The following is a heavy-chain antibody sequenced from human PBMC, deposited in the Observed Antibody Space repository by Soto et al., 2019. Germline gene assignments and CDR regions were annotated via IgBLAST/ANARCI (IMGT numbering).Heavy chain of an antibody. Sequence: GASVKVSCKASGYTFTSYGISWVRQAPGQGLEWMGWISAYNGNTNYAQKLQGRVTMTTDTSTSTAYMELRSLRSDDTAVYYCARGRPVVAITMVRGRTNWFDPWGQGTLVTVSS. CDR1: GYTFTSYG. CDR3: ARGRPVVAITMVRGRTNWFDP. V-gene: IGHV1-18*01. J-gene: IGHJ5*02. D-gene: IGHD3-10*01. CDR2: ISAYNGNT.